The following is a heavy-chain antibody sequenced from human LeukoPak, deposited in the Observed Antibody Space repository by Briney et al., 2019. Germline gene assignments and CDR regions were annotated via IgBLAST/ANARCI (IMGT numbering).Heavy chain of an antibody. CDR2: IPDSGSDT. Sequence: GGSLRLSCEASGLTFSSYAMKWARQVPGKGLVWVSSIPDSGSDTYFVDSVKGRFTISRENSKNTLYLQLNSLRAEDTAVYYCAKGTEGYCSGTICYPFDYWGRGTLVTVSS. V-gene: IGHV3-23*01. CDR3: AKGTEGYCSGTICYPFDY. J-gene: IGHJ4*02. CDR1: GLTFSSYA. D-gene: IGHD2-15*01.